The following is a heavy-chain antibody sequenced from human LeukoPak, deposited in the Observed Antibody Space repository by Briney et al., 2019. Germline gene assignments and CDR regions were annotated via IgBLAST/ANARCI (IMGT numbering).Heavy chain of an antibody. J-gene: IGHJ5*02. CDR1: GFTFSTSA. D-gene: IGHD3-10*01. Sequence: PGGSLRLSCAASGFTFSTSAMTWVRQAPGKGLEWVSSISTTVTNTYYADSVKGRFTISGDNSNNTVYLQMNSLTAEETALYYCTKRAEFGGFDPWGQGTLVTVSS. V-gene: IGHV3-23*01. CDR2: ISTTVTNT. CDR3: TKRAEFGGFDP.